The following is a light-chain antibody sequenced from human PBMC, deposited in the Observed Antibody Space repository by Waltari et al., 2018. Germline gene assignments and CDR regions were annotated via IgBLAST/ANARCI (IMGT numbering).Light chain of an antibody. CDR1: QSISSW. Sequence: DIQMTQSPSTLSAYVGDRVTITCRASQSISSWLAWHQQKPGKAPKLLIYNASSLESGVPSRFSSSGSETAFTLTISSLQPDDVATYYCQLYEGYFTFGQGTKVEIK. J-gene: IGKJ2*01. CDR3: QLYEGYFT. V-gene: IGKV1-5*03. CDR2: NAS.